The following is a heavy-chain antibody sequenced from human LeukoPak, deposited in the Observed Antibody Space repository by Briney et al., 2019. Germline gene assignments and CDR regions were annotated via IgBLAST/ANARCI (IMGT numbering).Heavy chain of an antibody. V-gene: IGHV1-8*03. D-gene: IGHD3-10*01. J-gene: IGHJ3*02. CDR1: GYTFTSYD. Sequence: GASVKVSCKASGYTFTSYDINWVRQATGQGLEWMGWMNPNSGNTGYAQKFQGRVTITRNTSISTAYMELSSLRSEDTAVYYCARGAGGSGSYSPSDAFDIWGQGTMVTVSS. CDR2: MNPNSGNT. CDR3: ARGAGGSGSYSPSDAFDI.